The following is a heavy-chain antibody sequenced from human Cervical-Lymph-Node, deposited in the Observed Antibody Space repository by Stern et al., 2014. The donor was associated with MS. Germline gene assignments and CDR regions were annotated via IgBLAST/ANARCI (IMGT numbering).Heavy chain of an antibody. CDR1: GFTFKNFA. CDR2: RGAAGAT. Sequence: VQLVQSGGGLVQPGGSLRLSCVGAGFTFKNFAMTWVRQAPGKGLEWIAGRGAAGATHFAESARGRFTLSRDNSKNTLYLQMNSLRAEDTAVYYCGKDLFYWSADSWGQGSLVTVSS. J-gene: IGHJ4*02. D-gene: IGHD3-3*01. CDR3: GKDLFYWSADS. V-gene: IGHV3-23*04.